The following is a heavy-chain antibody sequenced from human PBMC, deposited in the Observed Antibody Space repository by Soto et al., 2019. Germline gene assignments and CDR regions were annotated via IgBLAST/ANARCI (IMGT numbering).Heavy chain of an antibody. CDR1: GGSISSYY. D-gene: IGHD6-6*01. J-gene: IGHJ6*02. CDR2: IYTSGST. V-gene: IGHV4-4*07. Sequence: ASETLSLTCTVSGGSISSYYWSWIRQPAGKGLEWIGRIYTSGSTNYNPSLKSRVTMSVDTSKNQFSLKLSSVTAADTAVYYCARDQKQLTNYYYYGMDVWGQGTTGTVS. CDR3: ARDQKQLTNYYYYGMDV.